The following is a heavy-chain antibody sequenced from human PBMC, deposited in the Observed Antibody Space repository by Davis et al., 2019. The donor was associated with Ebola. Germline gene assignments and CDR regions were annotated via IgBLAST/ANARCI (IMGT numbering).Heavy chain of an antibody. V-gene: IGHV3-23*01. CDR1: GFTFSSYA. CDR3: ARAMTTVTTSWFDP. J-gene: IGHJ5*02. CDR2: ISGSGGST. D-gene: IGHD4-17*01. Sequence: GESLKISCAASGFTFSSYAMSWVRQAPGKGLEWVSAISGSGGSTYYADSVKGRFTISRDNSKNTLYLQMNSLRDEDTAVYYCARAMTTVTTSWFDPWGQGTLVTVSS.